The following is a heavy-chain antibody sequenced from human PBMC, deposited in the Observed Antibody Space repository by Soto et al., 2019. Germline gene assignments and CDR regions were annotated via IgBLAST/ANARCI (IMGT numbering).Heavy chain of an antibody. D-gene: IGHD3-22*01. V-gene: IGHV1-69*05. CDR3: ARSDNPPVVVITY. Sequence: SVKVSCKASGGTFSSYAISWVRQAPGQGLEWMGGIIPIFGTTNYAQKLQGRVTMTTDTSTSTAYMELRSLRSDDTAVYYCARSDNPPVVVITYWGQGTLVTSPQ. CDR1: GGTFSSYA. CDR2: IIPIFGTT. J-gene: IGHJ4*02.